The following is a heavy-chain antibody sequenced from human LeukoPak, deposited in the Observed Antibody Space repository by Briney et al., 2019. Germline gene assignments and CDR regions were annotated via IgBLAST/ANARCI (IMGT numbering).Heavy chain of an antibody. CDR2: INHSGST. CDR3: AKGYGGYGE. J-gene: IGHJ4*02. Sequence: SETLSLTCAVYGGSFSGYYWSWIRQPPGKGLEWIGEINHSGSTNYNPSLKSRVTISVDTSKNQFSLKLSSVTAADTAVYYCAKGYGGYGEWGQGTLVTVSS. CDR1: GGSFSGYY. D-gene: IGHD5-12*01. V-gene: IGHV4-34*01.